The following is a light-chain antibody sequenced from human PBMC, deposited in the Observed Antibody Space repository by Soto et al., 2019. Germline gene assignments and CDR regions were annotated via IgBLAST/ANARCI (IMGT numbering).Light chain of an antibody. CDR2: SNN. V-gene: IGLV1-44*01. Sequence: QSVLTQTPSASGTPGQRVTISCSGSSSSVGSNAVNRYQQLPGTAPKVLIYSNNQRPAGVPDRFSGSKSGTSASLAISGLQSEDEADYYCATWDDSLNSYVFGTGTKLTVL. CDR3: ATWDDSLNSYV. CDR1: SSSVGSNA. J-gene: IGLJ1*01.